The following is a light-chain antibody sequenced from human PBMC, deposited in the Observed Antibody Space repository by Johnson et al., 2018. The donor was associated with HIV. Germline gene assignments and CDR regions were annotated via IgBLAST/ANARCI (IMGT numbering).Light chain of an antibody. J-gene: IGLJ1*01. CDR1: SPNIGNNY. CDR3: VTWDSSLTAV. Sequence: QSVLSQPPSVSAAPGQKVTISCSGSSPNIGNNYVSWYQQLPGTAPKLLIYENNKRPSGIPDRFSGSKSCTSATLGITGFQTGDEADYYSVTWDSSLTAVLGTGYKVTF. CDR2: ENN. V-gene: IGLV1-51*02.